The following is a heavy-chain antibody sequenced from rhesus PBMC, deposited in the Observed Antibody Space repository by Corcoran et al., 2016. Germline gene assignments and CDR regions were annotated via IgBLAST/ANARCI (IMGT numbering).Heavy chain of an antibody. D-gene: IGHD2-39*02. Sequence: EVQLVESGGGLVQPGGSLRLSCAASGFTFSDYYMSWVRQAPGKGLDCVLSISNDICYIYYADSVNGRFTISRENAKNSLSLQMNSLKTEETAVYYCTRGGYCSGGVCYRYYFDYWGQGVLVTVSS. CDR2: ISNDICYI. V-gene: IGHV3S16*01. CDR1: GFTFSDYY. J-gene: IGHJ4*01. CDR3: TRGGYCSGGVCYRYYFDY.